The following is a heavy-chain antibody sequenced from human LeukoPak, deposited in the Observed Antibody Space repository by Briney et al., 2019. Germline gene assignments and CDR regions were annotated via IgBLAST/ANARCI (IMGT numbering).Heavy chain of an antibody. J-gene: IGHJ4*02. CDR3: ATVSTRPYYFDY. V-gene: IGHV1-24*01. Sequence: ASVKVSCKASGGTFSSYAISWVRQAPGQGLEWMGGFDPEDGETIYAQKFQGRVTMTEDTSTDTAYMELSSLRSEDTAVYYCATVSTRPYYFDYWGQGTLVTVSS. CDR2: FDPEDGET. D-gene: IGHD5/OR15-5a*01. CDR1: GGTFSSYA.